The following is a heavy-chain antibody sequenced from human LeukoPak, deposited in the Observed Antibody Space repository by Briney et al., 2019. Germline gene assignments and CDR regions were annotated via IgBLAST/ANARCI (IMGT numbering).Heavy chain of an antibody. V-gene: IGHV4-39*01. J-gene: IGHJ4*02. D-gene: IGHD5-24*01. CDR2: IFYSGIS. CDR3: ARHRSGWLQSSFDY. CDR1: VGSICISSSY. Sequence: SETLSLTCSVPVGSICISSSYWGWVRQPPGEGLELIGIIFYSGISFNNPALKSRVTISVDTPKTQFSWKLSSVTAADTAVYCCARHRSGWLQSSFDYWGQGTLVNVSS.